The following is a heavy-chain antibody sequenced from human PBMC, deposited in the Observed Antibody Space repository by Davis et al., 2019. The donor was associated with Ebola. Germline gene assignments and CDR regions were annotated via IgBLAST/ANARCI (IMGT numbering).Heavy chain of an antibody. CDR1: GGSISSSSYY. J-gene: IGHJ5*02. V-gene: IGHV4-39*07. CDR2: IYHSGST. D-gene: IGHD3-3*01. CDR3: ARERVFWSGILNWFDP. Sequence: SETLSLTCTVSGGSISSSSYYWGWIRQPPGKGLEWIGYIYHSGSTYYNPSLKSRVTISVDTSKNQFSLKLSSVTAADTAVYYCARERVFWSGILNWFDPWGQGTLVTVSS.